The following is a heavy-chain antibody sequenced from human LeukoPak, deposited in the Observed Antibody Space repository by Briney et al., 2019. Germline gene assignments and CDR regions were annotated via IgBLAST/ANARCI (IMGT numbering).Heavy chain of an antibody. J-gene: IGHJ6*02. CDR2: IKQDGSEK. Sequence: GGSLRLSCAASGFTFSSYWMSWVRQAPGKGLEWVANIKQDGSEKYYVDSVKGRFTISRDNAKNSLYLQMNSLRAEDTAVYYCARSCGDYPNYYYYGMDVWGQGTTVTVSS. V-gene: IGHV3-7*03. CDR1: GFTFSSYW. D-gene: IGHD4-17*01. CDR3: ARSCGDYPNYYYYGMDV.